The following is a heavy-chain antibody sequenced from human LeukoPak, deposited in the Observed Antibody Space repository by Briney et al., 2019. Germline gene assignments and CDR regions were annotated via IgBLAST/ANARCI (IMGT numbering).Heavy chain of an antibody. D-gene: IGHD6-19*01. CDR3: ARIPSGWNGADH. V-gene: IGHV3-23*01. Sequence: PGGSLRLSCAASGFTFSSYAMSWVRQAPGKGLEWVSGISGSGVSTYYADSVKGRFTISRDNSKSTLYVQINTLRAEDTAVYYCARIPSGWNGADHWGQGTLVTVSS. J-gene: IGHJ4*02. CDR1: GFTFSSYA. CDR2: ISGSGVST.